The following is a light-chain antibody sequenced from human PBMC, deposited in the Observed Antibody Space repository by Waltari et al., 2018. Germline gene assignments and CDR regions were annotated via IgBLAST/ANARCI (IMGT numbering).Light chain of an antibody. V-gene: IGLV2-23*02. J-gene: IGLJ2*01. CDR2: EVS. Sequence: QSALTQPASVSGSPGQSITVPCPGTSSDVGNYNLVSWYQQHPGNAPKLLIYEVSQRPSGVYSRFTGSKSGNTAALTVSGLQAEDEAIYFCCSYAGDRSVLFGGGTKLTVL. CDR1: SSDVGNYNL. CDR3: CSYAGDRSVL.